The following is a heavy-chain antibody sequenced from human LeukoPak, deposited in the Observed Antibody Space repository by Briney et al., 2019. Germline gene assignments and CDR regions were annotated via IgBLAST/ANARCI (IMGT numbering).Heavy chain of an antibody. CDR2: ISVYNGNT. CDR3: ARDSYYYDPYYFDS. V-gene: IGHV1-18*01. Sequence: ASVKVSCKASGYTFTNYGVSWVRQAPGQGLEWMGWISVYNGNTNYAQKLQGRVTMTKDTSTSTAYMELRSLRSDDTAVYYCARDSYYYDPYYFDSWGQGTLVTVSS. D-gene: IGHD3-22*01. CDR1: GYTFTNYG. J-gene: IGHJ4*02.